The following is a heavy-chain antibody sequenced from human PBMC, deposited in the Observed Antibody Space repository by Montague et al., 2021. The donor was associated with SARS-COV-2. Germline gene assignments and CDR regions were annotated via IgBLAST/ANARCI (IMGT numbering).Heavy chain of an antibody. V-gene: IGHV4-4*02. CDR3: ARDGHSNYNYIDP. CDR1: GDSISTDNW. D-gene: IGHD4-11*01. CDR2: VYHTGRT. J-gene: IGHJ5*02. Sequence: SETLSLTCVVSGDSISTDNWWTRVRQHPGKGLEWIGYVYHTGRTYYNPSLKSRVTMSIDMSKNQFSLNLTSVTAADTALYYCARDGHSNYNYIDPWGPGILVTVSS.